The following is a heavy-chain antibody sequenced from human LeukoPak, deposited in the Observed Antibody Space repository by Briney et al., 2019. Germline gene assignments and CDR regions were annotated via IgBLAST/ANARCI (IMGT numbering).Heavy chain of an antibody. D-gene: IGHD2-2*01. CDR2: ISSSSNYI. J-gene: IGHJ4*02. V-gene: IGHV3-21*01. Sequence: GGSLRLSCAASRFTFSNYSMSWVRQAPGKELEWVSSISSSSNYIYYADSVRGRFTISRDNAKNSLYLQMNSLRAEDTAVYYCTRGYCSSTSCHHFDYWGQGTLVTVSS. CDR3: TRGYCSSTSCHHFDY. CDR1: RFTFSNYS.